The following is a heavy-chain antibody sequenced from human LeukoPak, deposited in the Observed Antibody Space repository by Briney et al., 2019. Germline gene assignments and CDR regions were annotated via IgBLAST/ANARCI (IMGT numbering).Heavy chain of an antibody. Sequence: PSETLSLTCAVSGYSISSGYYWGWIRQPPGKGLEWIGSIYYSGSTYYNPSLKSRVTISVDTSKNQFSLKLSSVTAADTAVYYCARHIRGVAPRFDPWGQGTLVTVSS. J-gene: IGHJ5*02. CDR2: IYYSGST. CDR3: ARHIRGVAPRFDP. CDR1: GYSISSGYY. V-gene: IGHV4-38-2*01. D-gene: IGHD3-3*01.